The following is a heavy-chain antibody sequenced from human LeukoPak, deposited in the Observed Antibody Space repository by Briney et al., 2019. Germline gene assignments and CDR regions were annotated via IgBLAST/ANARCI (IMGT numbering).Heavy chain of an antibody. CDR3: ARGIGYCSSTSCYTDY. Sequence: ASVKVSCKASGYTFTSYDINWVRQATGQGLEWMGWMNLKSGNTGYAQKFQGRVTMTRHTSISTAYMELSSLRSEGTAVYYCARGIGYCSSTSCYTDYWGQGTLVTVSS. D-gene: IGHD2-2*02. CDR2: MNLKSGNT. V-gene: IGHV1-8*01. CDR1: GYTFTSYD. J-gene: IGHJ4*02.